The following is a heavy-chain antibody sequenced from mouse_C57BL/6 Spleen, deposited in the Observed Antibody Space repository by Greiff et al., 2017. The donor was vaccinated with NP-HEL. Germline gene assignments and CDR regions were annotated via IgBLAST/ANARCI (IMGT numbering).Heavy chain of an antibody. D-gene: IGHD1-1*01. CDR3: VRERDITTGVATHWYFYV. J-gene: IGHJ1*03. V-gene: IGHV1-53*01. CDR1: GYTFTSYW. Sequence: VQLQQPGTELVKPGASVKLSCKASGYTFTSYWMHWVKQRPGQGLEWIGNINPSNGGTNYNEKFKSKATLTVDKSSSTAYMQLSSLTSEDSAVYYCVRERDITTGVATHWYFYVWGTGTTVTVSS. CDR2: INPSNGGT.